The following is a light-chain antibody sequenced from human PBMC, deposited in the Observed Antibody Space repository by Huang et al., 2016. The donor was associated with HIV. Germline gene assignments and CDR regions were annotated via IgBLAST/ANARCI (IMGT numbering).Light chain of an antibody. V-gene: IGKV4-1*01. CDR2: GAS. CDR3: QQYYNTPS. CDR1: QSVLYSTNNNNY. Sequence: DIVMTQSPDSLTVSLGERATINCKSSQSVLYSTNNNNYLAWYQQKPGQPPKLIIYGASTRDSGVPDRFSGSGSGTDFTLTISSLQAEDVAVYYCQQYYNTPSFGQGTKVEIK. J-gene: IGKJ1*01.